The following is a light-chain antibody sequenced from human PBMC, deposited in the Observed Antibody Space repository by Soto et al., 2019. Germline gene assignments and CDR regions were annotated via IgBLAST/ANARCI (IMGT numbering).Light chain of an antibody. Sequence: QPVLTQSSSASASLGSSVKLTCTLSSGHSSYIIAWHQHQPGKAPRYLMKLEGSGSYNKGSGVPDRFSGSSSVADRYLTISNLQFEDEADYYCETWASNTHKLFGGGTKLTVL. J-gene: IGLJ3*02. CDR3: ETWASNTHKL. CDR2: LEGSGSY. CDR1: SGHSSYI. V-gene: IGLV4-60*02.